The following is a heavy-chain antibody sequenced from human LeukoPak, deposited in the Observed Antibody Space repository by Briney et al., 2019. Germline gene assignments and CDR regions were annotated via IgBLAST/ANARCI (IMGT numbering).Heavy chain of an antibody. CDR3: VRIGCSSTSCYGNSVDP. Sequence: ASVKVSCKTSGYTFSNYGLNWVRQAPGQALEWMEWISGYNGNTLYAQKFQGRVTMTTDTSTSTAYMELRSLRSDDTAVYYCVRIGCSSTSCYGNSVDPWGQGTLVTVSS. V-gene: IGHV1-18*01. D-gene: IGHD2-2*01. J-gene: IGHJ5*02. CDR1: GYTFSNYG. CDR2: ISGYNGNT.